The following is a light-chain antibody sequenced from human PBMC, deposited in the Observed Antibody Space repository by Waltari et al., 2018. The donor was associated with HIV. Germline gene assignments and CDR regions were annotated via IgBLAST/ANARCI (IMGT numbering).Light chain of an antibody. Sequence: DIVMTQSPDSLAVSLGERATINCKSSQSVLYRSNNKNHLAWYQRKPGQPPKLLIYWASTREFGVPDRFSGSGSGTYFTLTISSLQAEDVAVYYCQQYYSSPFTFGGGTRVEIK. CDR3: QQYYSSPFT. CDR2: WAS. CDR1: QSVLYRSNNKNH. V-gene: IGKV4-1*01. J-gene: IGKJ4*01.